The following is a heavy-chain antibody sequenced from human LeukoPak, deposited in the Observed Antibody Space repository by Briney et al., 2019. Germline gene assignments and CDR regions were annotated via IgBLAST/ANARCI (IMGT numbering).Heavy chain of an antibody. CDR1: GYTFTGYY. CDR2: INPNSGGT. V-gene: IGHV1-2*02. Sequence: GASVNVSCKASGYTFTGYYMHWVRQAPGQGLEWMGWINPNSGGTNYAQKFQGRVTMTRDTSISTAYMELSRLRSDDTAVYYCARIRRYYDSPDWFDPWGQGTLVTVSS. J-gene: IGHJ5*02. CDR3: ARIRRYYDSPDWFDP. D-gene: IGHD3-22*01.